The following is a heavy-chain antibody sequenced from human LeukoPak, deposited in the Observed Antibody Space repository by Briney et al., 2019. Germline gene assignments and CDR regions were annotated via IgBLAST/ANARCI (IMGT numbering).Heavy chain of an antibody. CDR1: GYTFTSHY. CDR2: INPSGSRT. D-gene: IGHD1-26*01. Sequence: GASVKVSCKASGYTFTSHYMHWVRQAPGQGLEWMGLINPSGSRTTYAQKFQGRVTMSRDMSTTTDYMELSSLTSDDTAVYYCARDNSVGNTPWWFDPWGQGTLVTVSS. J-gene: IGHJ5*02. CDR3: ARDNSVGNTPWWFDP. V-gene: IGHV1-46*01.